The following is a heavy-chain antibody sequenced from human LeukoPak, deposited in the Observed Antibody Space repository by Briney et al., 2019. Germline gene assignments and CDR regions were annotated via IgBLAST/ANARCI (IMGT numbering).Heavy chain of an antibody. Sequence: GGSLRLSCAASGFTFSSYAMSWVRQAPGKGLEWVSAISGSGGITYYADSVKGRFTISRDNSKNTLYLQMNGLRAGDTAVYYCAKVPPCSSGWYFDHWGQGTLVTVSP. D-gene: IGHD6-19*01. CDR2: ISGSGGIT. CDR1: GFTFSSYA. CDR3: AKVPPCSSGWYFDH. J-gene: IGHJ4*02. V-gene: IGHV3-23*01.